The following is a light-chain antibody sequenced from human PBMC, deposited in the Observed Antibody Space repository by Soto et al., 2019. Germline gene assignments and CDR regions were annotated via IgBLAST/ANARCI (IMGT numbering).Light chain of an antibody. CDR3: QQLNSFPLS. J-gene: IGKJ4*01. CDR1: QGISSS. Sequence: IQLTQSPSSLSASVGDRVTITCRASQGISSSLAWYQQQPGKAPKLLIYAASTLQSGVPSRFSGSGSGTDFTLTISSLQPEDFATYYCQQLNSFPLSFVGGTTVEIK. CDR2: AAS. V-gene: IGKV1-9*01.